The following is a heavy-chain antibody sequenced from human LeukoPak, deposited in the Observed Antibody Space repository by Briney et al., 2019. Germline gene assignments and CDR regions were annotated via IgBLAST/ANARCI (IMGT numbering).Heavy chain of an antibody. D-gene: IGHD1-26*01. CDR3: ARGLSGSYYYYYGMDV. V-gene: IGHV1-8*01. CDR2: MNPNSGNT. Sequence: ASVKVSCKASGYTFTSCDINWVRQATGQGLEWMGWMNPNSGNTGYAQKFQGRVTTTRNTSISTAYMELSSLRSEDTAVYYCARGLSGSYYYYYGMDVWGQGTTVTVSS. J-gene: IGHJ6*02. CDR1: GYTFTSCD.